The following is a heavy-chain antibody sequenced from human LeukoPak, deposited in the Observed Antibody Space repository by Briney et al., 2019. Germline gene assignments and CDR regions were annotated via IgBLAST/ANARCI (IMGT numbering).Heavy chain of an antibody. D-gene: IGHD6-13*01. Sequence: SETLSLTCAVYGGSFSGYYWSWIRQPPGKGLEWIGEINHSGSTNYNPSLKSRVTISVDTSKNQFSLKLSSVTAADTAVYYCASLFAAAGRGVDNGGREPRVTVS. CDR2: INHSGST. CDR3: ASLFAAAGRGVDN. CDR1: GGSFSGYY. J-gene: IGHJ4*02. V-gene: IGHV4-34*01.